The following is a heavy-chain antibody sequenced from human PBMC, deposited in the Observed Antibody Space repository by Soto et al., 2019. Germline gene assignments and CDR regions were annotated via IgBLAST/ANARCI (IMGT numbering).Heavy chain of an antibody. CDR2: ISGDGASI. CDR3: ARENSVQAWLHHFDH. Sequence: GGSLRLSCAASGFTFSSYAMSWVRQAPGKGLEWVSAISGDGASIYYADSLKGRFTISRDNAKNSLSLQMNNLRAEDTAVYYCARENSVQAWLHHFDHWGLGTLVTVSS. J-gene: IGHJ4*02. D-gene: IGHD5-18*01. CDR1: GFTFSSYA. V-gene: IGHV3-23*01.